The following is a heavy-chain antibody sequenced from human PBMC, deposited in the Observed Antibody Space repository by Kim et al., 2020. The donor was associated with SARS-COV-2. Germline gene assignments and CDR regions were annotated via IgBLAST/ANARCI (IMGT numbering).Heavy chain of an antibody. J-gene: IGHJ4*02. Sequence: GGSLRLSCAASGFTFSSYGMHWVRQAPGKGLEWVAVIWYDGSNKYYADSVKGRFTISRDNSKNTLYLQMNSLRAEDTAVYYCAREPSRVIDGDYRESPFDYWGQGTLVTVSS. CDR3: AREPSRVIDGDYRESPFDY. CDR2: IWYDGSNK. V-gene: IGHV3-33*01. CDR1: GFTFSSYG. D-gene: IGHD4-17*01.